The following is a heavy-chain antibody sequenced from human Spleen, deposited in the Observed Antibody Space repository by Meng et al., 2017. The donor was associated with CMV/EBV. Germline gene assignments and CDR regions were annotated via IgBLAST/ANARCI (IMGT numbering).Heavy chain of an antibody. CDR2: VYYSGST. CDR1: GGSISSYY. CDR3: ARDYKYDTSPFDY. D-gene: IGHD3-22*01. Sequence: SETLSLTCTVSGGSISSYYWSWIRQPPGKGLEWIGYVYYSGSTNYNPSLKSRVTISVDTSKSQFSLKLSSVTAADTAVYYCARDYKYDTSPFDYWGQGTLVTVSS. J-gene: IGHJ4*02. V-gene: IGHV4-59*01.